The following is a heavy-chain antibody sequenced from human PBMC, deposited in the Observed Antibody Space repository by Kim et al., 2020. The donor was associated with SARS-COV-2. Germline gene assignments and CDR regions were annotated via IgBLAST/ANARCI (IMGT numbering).Heavy chain of an antibody. CDR3: ARDLYSDFWSGYYFGGYYGMDV. J-gene: IGHJ6*02. CDR1: GFTFSSYG. D-gene: IGHD3-3*01. Sequence: GGSLRLSCAASGFTFSSYGMHWVRQAPGKGLEWVAVIWYEGSNKYYADSVKGRFTISRDNSKNTLYLQMNSLRAEDTAVYYCARDLYSDFWSGYYFGGYYGMDVWGQGTTVTVSS. CDR2: IWYEGSNK. V-gene: IGHV3-33*01.